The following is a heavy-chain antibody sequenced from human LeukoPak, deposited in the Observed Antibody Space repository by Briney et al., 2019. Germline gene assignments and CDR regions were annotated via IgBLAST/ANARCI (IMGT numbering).Heavy chain of an antibody. J-gene: IGHJ4*02. CDR3: ARDKKSLGYENDY. Sequence: GRSLRLSCAASGFTFSSYGMHWVRQAPGKGLEWVAVISYDGSNKYYADSVKGRFTISRDNSKNTLYLQTNSLRAEDTAVYYCARDKKSLGYENDYWGQGTLVTVSS. D-gene: IGHD2-8*01. V-gene: IGHV3-30*03. CDR1: GFTFSSYG. CDR2: ISYDGSNK.